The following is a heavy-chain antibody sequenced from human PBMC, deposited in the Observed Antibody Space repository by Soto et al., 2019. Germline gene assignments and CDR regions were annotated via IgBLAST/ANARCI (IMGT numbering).Heavy chain of an antibody. CDR2: ISAYNGNT. CDR1: GYTFTSYG. D-gene: IGHD3-3*01. V-gene: IGHV1-18*01. Sequence: QVQLVQSGAEVKKPGASVKVSCKASGYTFTSYGISWVRQAPGQGLEWMGWISAYNGNTNYAQKLQGRVTMTTDTSTSTAYMELRSLRSDATAVYYCARDLPPRSGYYLPPSDYWGQGTLVTFSS. CDR3: ARDLPPRSGYYLPPSDY. J-gene: IGHJ4*02.